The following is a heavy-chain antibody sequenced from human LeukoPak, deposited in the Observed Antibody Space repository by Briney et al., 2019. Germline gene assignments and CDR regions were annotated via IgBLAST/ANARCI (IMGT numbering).Heavy chain of an antibody. CDR3: ANGERFGELFGVDY. CDR1: GFTFSSYE. J-gene: IGHJ4*02. CDR2: ISYSGSTI. V-gene: IGHV3-48*03. D-gene: IGHD3-10*01. Sequence: GGSLRLSCVASGFTFSSYEMNWVRQAPGKGLEWVSYISYSGSTITYADSVKGRFTISRDNAKNSLYLQVNSLRAEDTAVYYCANGERFGELFGVDYWGQGTLVTVSS.